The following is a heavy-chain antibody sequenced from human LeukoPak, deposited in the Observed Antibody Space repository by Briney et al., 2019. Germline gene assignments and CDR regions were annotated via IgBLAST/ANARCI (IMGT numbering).Heavy chain of an antibody. CDR2: FDPEDGET. D-gene: IGHD3-9*01. CDR3: ARAPLRYFVWLHWYFDL. J-gene: IGHJ2*01. CDR1: GYTLTELS. Sequence: ASVKVSCKVSGYTLTELSMHWVRQAPGKGLEWMGGFDPEDGETIYAQKFQGRVTMTEDTSTDTAYMELSSLRSEDTAVYYCARAPLRYFVWLHWYFDLWGRGTLVTVSS. V-gene: IGHV1-24*01.